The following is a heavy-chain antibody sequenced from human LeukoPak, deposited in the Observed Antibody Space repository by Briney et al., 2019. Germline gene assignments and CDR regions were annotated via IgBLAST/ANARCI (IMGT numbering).Heavy chain of an antibody. V-gene: IGHV3-9*01. CDR1: GFTFDDYA. Sequence: GRSLRLSCAASGFTFDDYAMHWVRQAPGKGLEWVSGISWNSGSIGYADSVKGRFTISRDNAKNSLYLQMNSLRAEDTALYYCAKAKRGYSGCEFDYWGQGTLVTVSS. D-gene: IGHD5-12*01. CDR2: ISWNSGSI. J-gene: IGHJ4*02. CDR3: AKAKRGYSGCEFDY.